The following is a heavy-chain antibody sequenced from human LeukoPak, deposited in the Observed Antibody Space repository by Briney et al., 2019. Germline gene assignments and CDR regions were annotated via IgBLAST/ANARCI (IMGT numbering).Heavy chain of an antibody. V-gene: IGHV4-34*01. CDR1: GGSFSGYY. J-gene: IGHJ4*02. D-gene: IGHD2-15*01. Sequence: SETLSLTCAVYGGSFSGYYWSWIRQPPGKGLEWIGEINHSGSTNYNPSLKSRVTISVDTSKNQFSLKLSSVTAADTAVYYCARCHRYCSGGSCPTFDYWGQGTLVTVSS. CDR2: INHSGST. CDR3: ARCHRYCSGGSCPTFDY.